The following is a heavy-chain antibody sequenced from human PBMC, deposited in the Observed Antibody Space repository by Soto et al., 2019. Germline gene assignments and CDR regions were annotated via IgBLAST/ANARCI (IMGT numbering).Heavy chain of an antibody. J-gene: IGHJ4*02. CDR2: IYYSGST. V-gene: IGHV4-39*01. D-gene: IGHD3-3*01. CDR1: GGSISSSSYY. CDR3: ARSRGYYDFWSGSSEFDY. Sequence: SETLSLTCTVSGGSISSSSYYWGWIRQPPGKGLEWIGSIYYSGSTYYNPSLKSRVTISVDTSKNQFSLKLSSVTAADTAVYYCARSRGYYDFWSGSSEFDYWGQGTLVTVSS.